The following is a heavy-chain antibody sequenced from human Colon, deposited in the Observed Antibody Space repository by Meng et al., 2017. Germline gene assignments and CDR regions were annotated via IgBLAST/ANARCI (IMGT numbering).Heavy chain of an antibody. Sequence: QPQLPESGPGLVKPSEALSLTRSVPGGSISTSGYYWGWIRQPPGKGLEWIGSIGHSGFTYYTPSLKSRVAVSLDTSKSQFSLILTSVTAADTAVYYCVRSSGWVRTGFDPWGQGTLVTVSS. J-gene: IGHJ5*02. CDR2: IGHSGFT. CDR1: GGSISTSGYY. CDR3: VRSSGWVRTGFDP. D-gene: IGHD6-19*01. V-gene: IGHV4-39*01.